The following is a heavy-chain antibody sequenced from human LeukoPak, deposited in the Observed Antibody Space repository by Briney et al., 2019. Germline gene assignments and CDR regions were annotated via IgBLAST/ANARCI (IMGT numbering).Heavy chain of an antibody. CDR2: IFYNGNT. D-gene: IGHD3-10*01. CDR1: GGSTSSYY. CDR3: ARDGAYGSGSYYPLDY. V-gene: IGHV4-59*01. J-gene: IGHJ4*02. Sequence: SGTLCLTCAVSGGSTSSYYWSWIRQPPGKGLEWMGYIFYNGNTNYNPSLRRRVTMSLDTSKNQFSLKLTSVTAADTAVYYCARDGAYGSGSYYPLDYWGQGTLVTVSS.